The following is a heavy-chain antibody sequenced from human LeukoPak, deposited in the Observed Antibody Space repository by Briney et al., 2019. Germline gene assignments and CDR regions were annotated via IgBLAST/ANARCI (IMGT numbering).Heavy chain of an antibody. J-gene: IGHJ4*02. CDR3: ARRAYSAAYWKHFDY. CDR1: GGSISSSSDY. V-gene: IGHV4-39*01. D-gene: IGHD1-1*01. Sequence: PSETLSVTCTVSGGSISSSSDYWGWIRQAPGKGLEWIGSIYYHESTYYNSSLKSRVTISVDTSKNQFSLKLNSVTAADMAVYFCARRAYSAAYWKHFDYWGQGTLVTVSS. CDR2: IYYHEST.